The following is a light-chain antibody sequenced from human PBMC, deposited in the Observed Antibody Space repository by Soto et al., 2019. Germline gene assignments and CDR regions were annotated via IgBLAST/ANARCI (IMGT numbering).Light chain of an antibody. CDR1: QTVNSSY. V-gene: IGKV3-20*01. J-gene: IGKJ4*01. CDR3: QQYGSSIT. CDR2: HAS. Sequence: LPQFGGALCWARWEISAVAVRASQTVNSSYLAWYQRKPGQAPRLLIYHASSRATGIPDRFSGSGSWDDFPLSTASPALQHFRVYYCQQYGSSITLGGGTKVDIK.